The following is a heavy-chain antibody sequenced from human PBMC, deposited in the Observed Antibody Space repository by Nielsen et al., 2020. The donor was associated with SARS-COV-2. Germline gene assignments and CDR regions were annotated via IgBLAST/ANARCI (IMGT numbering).Heavy chain of an antibody. CDR2: IYYSGST. V-gene: IGHV4-31*03. CDR3: ARASGAHVITMIVVVDAFDI. J-gene: IGHJ3*02. CDR1: GGSISSGGYY. D-gene: IGHD3-22*01. Sequence: SESLSLTCTVSGGSISSGGYYWSWIRQHPGKGLEWIGYIYYSGSTYYNPSLKRRVTISVGTSKNQFSLKLSSVTAADTAVYYCARASGAHVITMIVVVDAFDIWGQGTMVTVSS.